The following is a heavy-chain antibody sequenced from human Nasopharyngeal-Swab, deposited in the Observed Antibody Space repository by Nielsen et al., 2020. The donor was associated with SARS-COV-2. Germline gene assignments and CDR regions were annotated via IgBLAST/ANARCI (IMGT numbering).Heavy chain of an antibody. CDR3: SKVGNDYGDYWFDP. CDR1: GFTFSSYA. Sequence: GRSLRLSCAASGFTFSSYAMSWVRQAPGKGLEWVSALSGSGGNTYYADAVKGRFTISRDNSKNTLYLQMNSLRAEDTAVYYFSKVGNDYGDYWFDPWGQGTLVTVSS. CDR2: LSGSGGNT. D-gene: IGHD4-17*01. J-gene: IGHJ5*02. V-gene: IGHV3-23*01.